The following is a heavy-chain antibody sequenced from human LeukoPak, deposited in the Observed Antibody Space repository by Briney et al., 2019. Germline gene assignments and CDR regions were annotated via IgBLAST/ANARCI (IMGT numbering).Heavy chain of an antibody. D-gene: IGHD1-26*01. V-gene: IGHV3-23*01. CDR2: ISTTGGKT. Sequence: GRSLRLSCAASGFTFSTYAMAWVRQAPGKGLEWISVISTTGGKTYYADSVEGRFTISRDNSRTTLYLQMSSLRAEDTAVYYCAKDGGWGLSTWYSGFDTWGQGTMVTVSS. CDR3: AKDGGWGLSTWYSGFDT. CDR1: GFTFSTYA. J-gene: IGHJ3*02.